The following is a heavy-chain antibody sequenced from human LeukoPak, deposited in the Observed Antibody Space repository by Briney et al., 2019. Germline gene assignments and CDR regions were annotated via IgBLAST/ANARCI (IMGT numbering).Heavy chain of an antibody. D-gene: IGHD6-19*01. Sequence: QTGGSLRLSCAASGFTFSSYSMNWVRKAPGKGLEWVSYISSSSSTIYYADSVKGRFTISRDNAKNSLYLQMNSLRAEDTAVYYCARDAQWLVTPRDMDVWGKGTTVTVSS. CDR2: ISSSSSTI. V-gene: IGHV3-48*01. CDR1: GFTFSSYS. CDR3: ARDAQWLVTPRDMDV. J-gene: IGHJ6*03.